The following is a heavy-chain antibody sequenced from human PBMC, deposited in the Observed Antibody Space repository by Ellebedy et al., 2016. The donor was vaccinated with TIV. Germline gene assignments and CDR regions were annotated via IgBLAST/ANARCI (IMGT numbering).Heavy chain of an antibody. J-gene: IGHJ5*02. D-gene: IGHD2-8*01. CDR2: INPSGGST. CDR3: ARDWGYCTNGVCAP. V-gene: IGHV1-46*01. CDR1: GGTFSSYA. Sequence: ASVKVSXXASGGTFSSYAISWVRQAPGQGLEWMGIINPSGGSTSYAQKFQGRVTMTEDTSTDTAYMELSSLRSEDTAVYYCARDWGYCTNGVCAPWGQGTLVTVS.